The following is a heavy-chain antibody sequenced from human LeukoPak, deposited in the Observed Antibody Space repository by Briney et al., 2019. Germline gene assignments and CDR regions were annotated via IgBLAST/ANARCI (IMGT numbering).Heavy chain of an antibody. D-gene: IGHD2-15*01. Sequence: SETLSLTCAVYGGSFSGYYWSWIRQPPGKGLEWIGYIYYSGSTNYNPSLKSRVTISVDTSKNQFSLKLSSVTAADTAVYYCVRVPRRCSGGSCYSFDYWGQGTLVTVSS. CDR2: IYYSGST. CDR1: GGSFSGYY. J-gene: IGHJ4*02. CDR3: VRVPRRCSGGSCYSFDY. V-gene: IGHV4-59*01.